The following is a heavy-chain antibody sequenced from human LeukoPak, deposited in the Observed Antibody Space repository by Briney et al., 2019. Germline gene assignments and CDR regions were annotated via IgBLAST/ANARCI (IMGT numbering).Heavy chain of an antibody. CDR2: IYYSGST. D-gene: IGHD6-13*01. J-gene: IGHJ5*02. Sequence: PSETLSLTCTVSGGSISSHYWSWIRQPPGKGLEWIGYIYYSGSTNYNPSLKSRVTISVDTSKNQFSLKLSSVTAADTAVYYCARVVAAAGNAWWFDPWGQGTLVTVSS. CDR1: GGSISSHY. V-gene: IGHV4-59*11. CDR3: ARVVAAAGNAWWFDP.